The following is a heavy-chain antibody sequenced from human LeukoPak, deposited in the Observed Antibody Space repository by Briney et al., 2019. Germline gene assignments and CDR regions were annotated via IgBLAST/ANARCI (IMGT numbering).Heavy chain of an antibody. J-gene: IGHJ4*02. CDR2: INWNGGTT. V-gene: IGHV3-20*04. Sequence: GGSLRLSCVASGLTFDDYGMSWVRQSPGKGLEWVSGINWNGGTTTYADSVKGRFTISRDNAKNSLYLQMNSLRVEDTAFYYCARNSGANVYTYSFQYWGRGTLVTVSS. CDR1: GLTFDDYG. CDR3: ARNSGANVYTYSFQY. D-gene: IGHD1-26*01.